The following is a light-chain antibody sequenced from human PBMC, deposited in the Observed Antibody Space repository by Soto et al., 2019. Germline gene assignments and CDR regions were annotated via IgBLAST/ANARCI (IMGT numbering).Light chain of an antibody. CDR1: SSDVGGYNY. V-gene: IGLV2-14*01. J-gene: IGLJ7*01. CDR3: SSYTSSSAPSAV. Sequence: QCALTQPASVSGSPGQSITISCTGTSSDVGGYNYVSWYQQHPGKAPKLMIYDVSNRPSGVSNRFSGSKSGNTASLTISGLQAEDEADYFCSSYTSSSAPSAVFGGGTQLTVL. CDR2: DVS.